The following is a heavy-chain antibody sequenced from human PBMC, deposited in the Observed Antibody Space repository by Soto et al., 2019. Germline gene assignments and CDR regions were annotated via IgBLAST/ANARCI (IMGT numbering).Heavy chain of an antibody. J-gene: IGHJ4*02. CDR3: AILYCSGGSCYGGDYFDY. V-gene: IGHV3-21*01. CDR1: GFTFSSYS. CDR2: ISSSSSYI. D-gene: IGHD2-15*01. Sequence: GGSLRLSCAASGFTFSSYSMNWVRQAPGKGLEWVSSISSSSSYIYYADSVKGRFTISRDNDKNSLYLTMNSLRAEDTVVYYCAILYCSGGSCYGGDYFDYWGQGTLVTVSS.